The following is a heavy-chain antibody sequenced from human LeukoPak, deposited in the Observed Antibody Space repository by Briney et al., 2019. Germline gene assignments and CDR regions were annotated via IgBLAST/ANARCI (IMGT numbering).Heavy chain of an antibody. J-gene: IGHJ3*02. Sequence: PSETLSLTCTVSGGSISSYYWSWLRQPPGEGVEWIGYIYYSGSTNYNPSLKSRVTISVDTSKNQFSLKLSSGTAADTAVYYCARVDSSGYYSNDAFDIWGQGTMVTVSS. V-gene: IGHV4-59*01. CDR2: IYYSGST. CDR3: ARVDSSGYYSNDAFDI. CDR1: GGSISSYY. D-gene: IGHD3-22*01.